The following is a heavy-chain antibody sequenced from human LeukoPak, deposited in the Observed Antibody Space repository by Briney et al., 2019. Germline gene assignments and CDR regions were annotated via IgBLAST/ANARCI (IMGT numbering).Heavy chain of an antibody. CDR2: IYYSGST. CDR3: ARGGRDQLRYFDWSNYYGMDV. CDR1: GGSISSGDYY. J-gene: IGHJ6*02. D-gene: IGHD3-9*01. V-gene: IGHV4-30-4*01. Sequence: SETLSLTCTVSGGSISSGDYYWSWIRQPPGKGLEWIGYIYYSGSTYYNPSLKSRVTISVDTSKNQFSLKLSSVTAADTAVYYCARGGRDQLRYFDWSNYYGMDVWGQGTTVTVSS.